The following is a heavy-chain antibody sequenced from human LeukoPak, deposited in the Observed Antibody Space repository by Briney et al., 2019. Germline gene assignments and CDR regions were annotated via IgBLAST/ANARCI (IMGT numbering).Heavy chain of an antibody. CDR1: GYSISSGYY. CDR2: IYHSGST. CDR3: ASLDYYDSSGFS. V-gene: IGHV4-38-2*02. Sequence: PSETLSLTCTVSGYSISSGYYWGWIRQPPGKGLEWIGSIYHSGSTYYNPSLKSRVTISVDTSKNQFSLKLSSVTAADTAVYYCASLDYYDSSGFSWGQGTLVTVSS. J-gene: IGHJ4*02. D-gene: IGHD3-22*01.